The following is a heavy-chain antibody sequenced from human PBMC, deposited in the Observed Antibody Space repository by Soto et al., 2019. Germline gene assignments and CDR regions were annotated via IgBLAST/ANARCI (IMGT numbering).Heavy chain of an antibody. CDR3: ARDSCISTGCYFDY. J-gene: IGHJ4*02. CDR1: GYTFTSYD. CDR2: IIPIFGTA. Sequence: SVKVSCKASGYTFTSYDINWVRQAPGQGLEWMGGIIPIFGTANYAQKFQGRVTITADESTSTAYMELSSLRSEDTAVYYCARDSCISTGCYFDYWGQGTLVTVSS. D-gene: IGHD2-2*01. V-gene: IGHV1-69*13.